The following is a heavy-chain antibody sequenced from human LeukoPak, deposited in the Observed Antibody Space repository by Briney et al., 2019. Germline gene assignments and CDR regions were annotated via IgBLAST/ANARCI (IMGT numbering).Heavy chain of an antibody. CDR2: IYYTGYT. D-gene: IGHD2-2*01. Sequence: PSETLSLTCTVSGDSISSSSYYWGWIRQPPGTGLEWIGSIYYTGYTYDNPSLRSRITMSVDTPKNQFSLQLSSVTAADTAVYYCARGRPRGYQPRPLAFDIWGQGTMVTVSS. J-gene: IGHJ3*02. V-gene: IGHV4-39*01. CDR1: GDSISSSSYY. CDR3: ARGRPRGYQPRPLAFDI.